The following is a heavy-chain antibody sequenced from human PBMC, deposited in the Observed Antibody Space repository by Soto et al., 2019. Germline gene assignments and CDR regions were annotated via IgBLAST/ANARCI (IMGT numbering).Heavy chain of an antibody. J-gene: IGHJ4*01. CDR3: ASAITSPRYYYDSSGYYYEGITLYYFDY. CDR2: IYYSGST. V-gene: IGHV4-30-4*01. D-gene: IGHD3-22*01. CDR1: GGSISSGDYY. Sequence: SETLSLTCTVSGGSISSGDYYWSWIRQPPGKGLEWIGYIYYSGSTYYNPSLKSRVTISVDTSKNQFSLKLSSVTAADTAVYYCASAITSPRYYYDSSGYYYEGITLYYFDYWGHRTLVTVS.